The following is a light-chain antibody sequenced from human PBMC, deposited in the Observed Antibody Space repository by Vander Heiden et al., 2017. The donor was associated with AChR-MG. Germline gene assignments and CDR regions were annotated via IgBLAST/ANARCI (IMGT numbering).Light chain of an antibody. CDR1: KLGDKY. CDR2: QDS. V-gene: IGLV3-1*01. J-gene: IGLJ1*01. CDR3: QAWDSSTFYV. Sequence: SYQQTPQPSVPVPPGRTASITGSGYKLGDKYACWYQQKPGQSPVLVIYQDSKRPSGIPERFSGSNSGNTATLTISGTQAMDEADYYCQAWDSSTFYVFGTGTKVTVL.